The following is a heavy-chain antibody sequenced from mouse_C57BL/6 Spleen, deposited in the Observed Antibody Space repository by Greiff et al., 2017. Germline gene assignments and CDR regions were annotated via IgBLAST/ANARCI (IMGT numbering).Heavy chain of an antibody. D-gene: IGHD3-2*02. CDR2: IHPTSGST. V-gene: IGHV1-64*01. J-gene: IGHJ3*01. CDR3: ARGGDSSGYWFAY. CDR1: GYTFTSYW. Sequence: VQLQQPGAELVKPGASVKLSCKASGYTFTSYWMHWVKQRPGQGLEWIGMIHPTSGSTNYNEKFKSKATLTVDKSSSTAYMQLSSLTSEDSAVYYCARGGDSSGYWFAYWGQGTLVTVSA.